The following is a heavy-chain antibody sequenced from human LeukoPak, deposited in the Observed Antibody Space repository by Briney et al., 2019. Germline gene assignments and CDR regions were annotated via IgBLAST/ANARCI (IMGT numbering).Heavy chain of an antibody. V-gene: IGHV3-49*03. D-gene: IGHD6-19*01. CDR2: IRNRVYGGST. Sequence: GGSLRLSCTTSGFTFGDYAMSWFRQAPGKGLEWVAFIRNRVYGGSTEYAASVKGRFTISRDDSKSIAYLQMNSLKIEDTAIYYCTRDRRAQSSGWYVPDFDCWCQGTLVTVSS. CDR3: TRDRRAQSSGWYVPDFDC. CDR1: GFTFGDYA. J-gene: IGHJ4*02.